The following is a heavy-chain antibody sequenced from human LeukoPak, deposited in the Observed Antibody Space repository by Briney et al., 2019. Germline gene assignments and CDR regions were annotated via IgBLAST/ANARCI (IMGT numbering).Heavy chain of an antibody. D-gene: IGHD2-2*02. V-gene: IGHV1-18*01. Sequence: VASVKVSCKASGYTFTSYGISWVRQAPGQGLEWMGWISAYNGNTNYAQKLQGRVTMTTDTSTSTAYMELRSLRSDDTAVYYCAGGYCSSTSCYTLDYWGQGTLVTASS. CDR3: AGGYCSSTSCYTLDY. J-gene: IGHJ4*02. CDR1: GYTFTSYG. CDR2: ISAYNGNT.